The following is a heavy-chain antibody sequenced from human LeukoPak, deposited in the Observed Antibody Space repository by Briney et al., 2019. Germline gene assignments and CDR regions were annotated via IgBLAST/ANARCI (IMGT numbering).Heavy chain of an antibody. CDR3: ARGRIAKIVVVHSFSYGMDV. CDR2: INDYTGDT. V-gene: IGHV4-34*01. D-gene: IGHD3-22*01. CDR1: GGSFTDYF. J-gene: IGHJ6*02. Sequence: TSETLSLTCTVYGGSFTDYFWTWVRQSPGKGLEWIGEINDYTGDTNYNPSLNSRVSISLEKSKNQFSLELRSVTAADTAVYYCARGRIAKIVVVHSFSYGMDVWGQGTTVTVSS.